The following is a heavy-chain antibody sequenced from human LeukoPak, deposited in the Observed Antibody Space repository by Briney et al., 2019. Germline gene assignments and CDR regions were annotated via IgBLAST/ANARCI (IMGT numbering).Heavy chain of an antibody. D-gene: IGHD3-10*01. CDR2: INPNTGIT. Sequence: ASVKVSCKASGYISTGNYIHWVRQAPGQGLEWMGRINPNTGITNYAQKFQGRVTMPRDTSITTAYMELSRLTSDDTAVFYCAREVGYSTSYYGRFDPWGQGTLVIVSS. V-gene: IGHV1-2*06. J-gene: IGHJ5*02. CDR1: GYISTGNY. CDR3: AREVGYSTSYYGRFDP.